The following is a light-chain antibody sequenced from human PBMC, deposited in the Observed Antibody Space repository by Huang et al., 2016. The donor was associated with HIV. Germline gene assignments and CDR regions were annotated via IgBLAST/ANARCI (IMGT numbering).Light chain of an antibody. J-gene: IGKJ1*01. CDR3: LQYYSVPQT. CDR2: WAT. Sequence: DIVMTQSPDSLAVSPGERATINCKSRQTVLSSLNKNNYLAWFQQKPGRPPKLHIYWATTRESGVPDRFSGSGSGTDFTLTINNLQAEDVAVYFCLQYYSVPQTFGHGTKVEIK. CDR1: QTVLSSLNKNNY. V-gene: IGKV4-1*01.